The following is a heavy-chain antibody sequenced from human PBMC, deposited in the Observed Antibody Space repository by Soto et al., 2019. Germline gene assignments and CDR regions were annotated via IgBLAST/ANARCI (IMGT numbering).Heavy chain of an antibody. Sequence: SETLSLTFTVSGGSISSYYWSWIRQPPGKGLEWIGYINYSGSTNYNPSLKSRVTISVDTSKNQFSLKLNSVTAADTAVYYCAGDRHYSGYEGTYYYDGMDVWGEGTTVTV. CDR3: AGDRHYSGYEGTYYYDGMDV. CDR1: GGSISSYY. V-gene: IGHV4-59*01. J-gene: IGHJ6*02. CDR2: INYSGST. D-gene: IGHD5-12*01.